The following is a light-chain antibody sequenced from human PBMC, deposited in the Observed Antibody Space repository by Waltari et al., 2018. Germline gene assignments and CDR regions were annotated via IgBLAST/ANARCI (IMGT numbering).Light chain of an antibody. V-gene: IGLV2-14*03. J-gene: IGLJ1*01. CDR3: SSYTVSSTLEV. Sequence: QSALTQPASVSGSPGQSITISCTGTGGDVGGYNYVSWYQQHPGKAPRLMIYDVSDRPSGVYNRFSASKSGNTAFLTISGLHAEDEADYYFSSYTVSSTLEVFGTGTKVTVL. CDR1: GGDVGGYNY. CDR2: DVS.